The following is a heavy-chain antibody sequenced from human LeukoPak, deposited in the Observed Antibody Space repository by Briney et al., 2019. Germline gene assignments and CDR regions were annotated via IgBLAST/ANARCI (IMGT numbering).Heavy chain of an antibody. V-gene: IGHV1-8*01. Sequence: ASVKVSCKASGYTFTSYDINWVRQATGQGLEWMGWMNPNSGNTGYAQKFQGRVTMTRNTSISTAYMELSSLRSEDTAVYYCARVGRLQYGHYVAFDYWGQGTLVTVSS. J-gene: IGHJ4*02. D-gene: IGHD4-17*01. CDR2: MNPNSGNT. CDR1: GYTFTSYD. CDR3: ARVGRLQYGHYVAFDY.